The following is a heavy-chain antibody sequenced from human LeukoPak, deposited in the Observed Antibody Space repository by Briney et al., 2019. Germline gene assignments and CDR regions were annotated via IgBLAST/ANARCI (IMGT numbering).Heavy chain of an antibody. CDR1: GFTFSSYD. D-gene: IGHD2-2*01. J-gene: IGHJ4*02. V-gene: IGHV3-30*19. CDR3: ARDSPYQDS. CDR2: ISYDGSNK. Sequence: PGGSLRLSCAASGFTFSSYDMQWVRQAPGEGLEWVAVISYDGSNKYSADSVKGRFTISRDNSNNTLYLQMNSLRAEDTAVYYCARDSPYQDSWGQGTLVTVSA.